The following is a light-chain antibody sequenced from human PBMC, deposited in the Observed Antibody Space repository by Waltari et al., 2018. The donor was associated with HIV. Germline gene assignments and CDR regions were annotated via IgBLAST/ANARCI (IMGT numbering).Light chain of an antibody. J-gene: IGLJ1*01. CDR2: KDT. Sequence: SYELTQPPSVSVSPGQTAKITCSGDALPNQYAHWYQQKPGQAPLLVIYKDTQRPSGIPERFSGSHSGTTVTLTISGVQAEDEADYYCCSYAGTYTYVFGSGTTVTVL. CDR1: ALPNQY. CDR3: CSYAGTYTYV. V-gene: IGLV3-25*03.